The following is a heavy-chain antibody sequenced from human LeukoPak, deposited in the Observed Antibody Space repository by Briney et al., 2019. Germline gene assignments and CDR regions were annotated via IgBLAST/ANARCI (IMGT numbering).Heavy chain of an antibody. CDR2: IYTSGST. CDR1: GYSISSGYY. CDR3: ARGGAAAGSFYFDY. D-gene: IGHD6-13*01. Sequence: SETLSLTCTVSGYSISSGYYWGWIRQPPGKGLEWIGRIYTSGSTNYNPSLKSRVTISVDVSKNQFSLKLSSVTAADTAVYYCARGGAAAGSFYFDYWGQGTLVTVSS. J-gene: IGHJ4*02. V-gene: IGHV4-38-2*02.